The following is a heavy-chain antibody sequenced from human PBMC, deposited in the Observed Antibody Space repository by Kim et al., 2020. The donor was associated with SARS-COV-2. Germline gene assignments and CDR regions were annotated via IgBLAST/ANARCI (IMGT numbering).Heavy chain of an antibody. CDR2: ISSSSSYI. J-gene: IGHJ4*02. V-gene: IGHV3-21*01. CDR3: AREEMTSGYDNFDY. Sequence: GGSLRLSCAASGFTFSSYSMNWVRQAPGKWLEWVSSISSSSSYIYYADSVKGRFTISRDNAKNSLYLQMNSLRVKDTAVYYCAREEMTSGYDNFDYWGQRSLVTVSS. D-gene: IGHD5-12*01. CDR1: GFTFSSYS.